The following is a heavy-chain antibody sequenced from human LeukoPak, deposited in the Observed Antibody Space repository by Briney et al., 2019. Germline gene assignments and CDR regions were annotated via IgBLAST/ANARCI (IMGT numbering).Heavy chain of an antibody. V-gene: IGHV4-59*08. D-gene: IGHD6-13*01. CDR2: IYYSGST. J-gene: IGHJ4*02. CDR1: GGSISTYY. Sequence: SETLSLTCSVSGGSISTYYRSWIRQPPGKGLEWIGYIYYSGSTSYNPSLKSRVTISVDTSKNQFSLDLSSVTAADTAEYYCARHGIVDSSRKYYFDYWGQGTLVTVSS. CDR3: ARHGIVDSSRKYYFDY.